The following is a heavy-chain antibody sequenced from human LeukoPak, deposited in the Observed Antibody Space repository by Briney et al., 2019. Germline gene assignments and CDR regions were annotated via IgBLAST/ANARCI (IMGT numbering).Heavy chain of an antibody. CDR3: ARGPGILTGYPLYYFDY. Sequence: ASVKVSCKASGYTFTSYYMHWVRQAPGQGLEWMGIINPSGGSTSYAQKFQGRVTMTRDTSTSTVYMELSSLRSEDTAVYYCARGPGILTGYPLYYFDYWGQGTLVTVSS. V-gene: IGHV1-46*01. J-gene: IGHJ4*02. CDR2: INPSGGST. CDR1: GYTFTSYY. D-gene: IGHD3-9*01.